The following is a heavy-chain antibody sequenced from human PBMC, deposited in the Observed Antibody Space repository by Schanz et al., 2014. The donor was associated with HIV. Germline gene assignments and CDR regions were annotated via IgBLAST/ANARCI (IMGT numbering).Heavy chain of an antibody. J-gene: IGHJ6*02. CDR3: AKAYSTSRPYSMDI. CDR2: ISWNGITI. Sequence: EVQLVESGGGLVQPGGSLSLSCAASGFTFDDYAMHWVRQAPGKGLEWVSGISWNGITIGYADSVKGRFTISRDNAKNSLYMQMNSLRGDDTALYYCAKAYSTSRPYSMDIWGQGTTVTVSS. CDR1: GFTFDDYA. D-gene: IGHD6-6*01. V-gene: IGHV3-9*01.